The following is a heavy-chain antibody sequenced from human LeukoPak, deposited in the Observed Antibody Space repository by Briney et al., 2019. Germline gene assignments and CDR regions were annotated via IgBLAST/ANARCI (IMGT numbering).Heavy chain of an antibody. V-gene: IGHV3-7*03. Sequence: GGSLRLSCAASGFTFSSYAMHWVCQAPGKGLEWVASINHNGNVNYYVDSVKGRFTISRDNAKNSLYLQMSNLRAEDTAVYFCARGGGLDVWGQGATVTVSS. CDR3: ARGGGLDV. D-gene: IGHD3-16*01. J-gene: IGHJ6*02. CDR2: INHNGNVN. CDR1: GFTFSSYA.